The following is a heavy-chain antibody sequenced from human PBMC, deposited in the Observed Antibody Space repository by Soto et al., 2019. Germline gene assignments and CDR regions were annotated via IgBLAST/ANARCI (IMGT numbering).Heavy chain of an antibody. V-gene: IGHV1-69*02. CDR3: ARDCSSTSCYPY. D-gene: IGHD2-2*01. J-gene: IGHJ4*02. CDR2: IIPILGIA. Sequence: SVKVSCKASGGTFSSYTISWVRQAPGQGLEWMGRIIPILGIANYAQKFQGRVTITADKSTSTAYMELSSLRSEDTAVYYCARDCSSTSCYPYWGQGTLVTVSS. CDR1: GGTFSSYT.